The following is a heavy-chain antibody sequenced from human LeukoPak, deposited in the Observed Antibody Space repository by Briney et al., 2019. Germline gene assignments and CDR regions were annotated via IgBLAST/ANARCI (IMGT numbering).Heavy chain of an antibody. CDR1: GGSFSGYY. CDR3: ARRAPIAAAGGGIGYYFDY. Sequence: TPSETLSLTCAVYGGSFSGYYWSWIRQPPGKGLEWIGEINHSGSTNYNPSLKSRVTISVDTSKNQFSLKLSSVTAADTAVYYCARRAPIAAAGGGIGYYFDYWGQGTLVTVSS. CDR2: INHSGST. V-gene: IGHV4-34*01. D-gene: IGHD6-13*01. J-gene: IGHJ4*02.